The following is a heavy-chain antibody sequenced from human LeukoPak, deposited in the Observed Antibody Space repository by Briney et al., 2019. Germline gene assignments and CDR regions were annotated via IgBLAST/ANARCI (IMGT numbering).Heavy chain of an antibody. CDR3: ARQGLDYYYYGMDV. CDR2: IYYSGST. D-gene: IGHD6-6*01. CDR1: GGSISSYY. J-gene: IGHJ6*02. V-gene: IGHV4-59*08. Sequence: SETLSLTCTVSGGSISSYYWRWIRQPPGKGLEWIGYIYYSGSTNYNPSLKSRVTISVDTSKNQFSLKLSSVTAADTAVYYCARQGLDYYYYGMDVWGQGTTVTVSS.